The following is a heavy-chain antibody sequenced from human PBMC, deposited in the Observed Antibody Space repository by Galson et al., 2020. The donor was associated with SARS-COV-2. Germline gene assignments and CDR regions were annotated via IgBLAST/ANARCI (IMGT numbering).Heavy chain of an antibody. Sequence: SETLSLTCAVYGGSFSNYQWTWIRQPPGKGLEWIGEINHSGSTNYNPSLKSRITMSVDTSKNQFSLRLNSVTAADTAVYFCARGIRDINMILVILAEWSYFDSWGQGTLVTVSS. V-gene: IGHV4-34*01. J-gene: IGHJ4*02. CDR2: INHSGST. D-gene: IGHD3-22*01. CDR1: GGSFSNYQ. CDR3: ARGIRDINMILVILAEWSYFDS.